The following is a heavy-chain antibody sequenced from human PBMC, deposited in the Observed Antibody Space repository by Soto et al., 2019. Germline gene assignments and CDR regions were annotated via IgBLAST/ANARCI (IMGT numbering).Heavy chain of an antibody. CDR2: LSGDGKAT. CDR3: ARITRS. Sequence: EVRLLESGGGLVQPGGSLRLSCAASGLTVGSSAMTWVRQAPRKGLEWISSLSGDGKATYYADSVKGRFTISRDISKNTLFLQMDSLRVEDTAIYFCARITRSWGQGTRVTVSS. D-gene: IGHD3-3*01. V-gene: IGHV3-23*01. J-gene: IGHJ5*02. CDR1: GLTVGSSA.